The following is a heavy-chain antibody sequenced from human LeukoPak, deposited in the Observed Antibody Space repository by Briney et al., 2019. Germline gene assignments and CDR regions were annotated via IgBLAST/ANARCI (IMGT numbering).Heavy chain of an antibody. J-gene: IGHJ4*02. D-gene: IGHD3-3*01. Sequence: SSGTLSLTCGVSGGSITTTNWWTWVRQPPGKGLEWIGEVHLDGRTNYNPSLESRLTISVDLSENHISLRLTSVTAADTAVYYCAREGGFYRPLDYSGQGTLVTVPP. CDR3: AREGGFYRPLDY. V-gene: IGHV4-4*02. CDR1: GGSITTTNW. CDR2: VHLDGRT.